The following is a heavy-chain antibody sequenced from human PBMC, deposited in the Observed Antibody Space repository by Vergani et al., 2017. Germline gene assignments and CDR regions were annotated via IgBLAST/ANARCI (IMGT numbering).Heavy chain of an antibody. CDR3: ARGALLWLRQIDS. D-gene: IGHD2-21*01. J-gene: IGHJ4*02. CDR2: IYYSGST. CDR1: GGSISSYY. Sequence: QVQLQESGPGLVKPSETLSLTCTVSGGSISSYYWNWIRQPPGKGLEWIGYIYYSGSTNSNPSLKSRVTISVDTSKNQFSLNLYSVTAADTAVYYCARGALLWLRQIDSWGQGTLVTVSS. V-gene: IGHV4-59*01.